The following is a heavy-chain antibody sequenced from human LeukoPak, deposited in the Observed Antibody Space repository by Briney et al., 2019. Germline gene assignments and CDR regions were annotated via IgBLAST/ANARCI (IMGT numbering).Heavy chain of an antibody. Sequence: SVKVSCKASGGTFSSYAISWVRQAPGQGLEWMGRIIPILGIANYAQKFQGRVTITADKSTSTAYMELSSLRAEDTAVYYCARDRVPSSGYYGYYYYDMDVWGQGTTVTVSS. D-gene: IGHD3-22*01. CDR1: GGTFSSYA. CDR3: ARDRVPSSGYYGYYYYDMDV. CDR2: IIPILGIA. V-gene: IGHV1-69*04. J-gene: IGHJ6*02.